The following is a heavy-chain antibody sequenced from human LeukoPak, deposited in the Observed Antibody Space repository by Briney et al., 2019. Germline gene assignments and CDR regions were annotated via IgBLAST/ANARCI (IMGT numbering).Heavy chain of an antibody. CDR1: GYTLTELS. J-gene: IGHJ3*02. CDR3: ATAIPTPDCSSTSCYSGSLGAFDI. V-gene: IGHV1-24*01. Sequence: ASVKVSCKVSGYTLTELSMHWVRQAPGKGLEWMGGFDTEDGETIYAQKFQGRVTMTEDTSTDTAYMELSSLRSEDTAVYYCATAIPTPDCSSTSCYSGSLGAFDIWGQGTMVTVSS. D-gene: IGHD2-2*01. CDR2: FDTEDGET.